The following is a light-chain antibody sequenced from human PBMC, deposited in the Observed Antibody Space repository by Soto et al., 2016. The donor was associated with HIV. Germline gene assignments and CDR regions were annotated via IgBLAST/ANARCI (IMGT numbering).Light chain of an antibody. CDR2: KAS. J-gene: IGKJ4*01. CDR3: QKYNGDPT. Sequence: DIQMTQSPSTLSASVGDRVTITCRASQGIGSWLAWYQQKPGKAPKLLIYKASTLESGVPSRFSGSGSGPEFTLTISSLQPEDIATYYCQKYNGDPTFGGGTKVEIK. CDR1: QGIGSW. V-gene: IGKV1-5*03.